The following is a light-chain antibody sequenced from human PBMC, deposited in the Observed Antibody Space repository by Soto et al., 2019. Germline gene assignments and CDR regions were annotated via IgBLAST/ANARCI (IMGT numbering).Light chain of an antibody. V-gene: IGKV1-5*01. CDR2: DVS. CDR1: QRISGW. J-gene: IGKJ1*01. Sequence: DIQMTQSPSTLSASIGDRVTITCRASQRISGWLAWYQQKPGKAPKLLISDVSSLESGVPSRFSGSGYGTEFTLTIRNLQPDDVAVYYCQQYHDYWTFGPGTKVEVK. CDR3: QQYHDYWT.